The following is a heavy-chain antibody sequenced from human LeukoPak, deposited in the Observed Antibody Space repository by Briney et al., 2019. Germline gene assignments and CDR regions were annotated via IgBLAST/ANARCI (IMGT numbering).Heavy chain of an antibody. CDR3: ERDPSEYEWQRGWYRDF. CDR1: GFTFSNYG. Sequence: GGSLRLSCAASGFTFSNYGMSWFRQAPGKGLECVSTININADERHYADSVRGRFTISRDNSRSTLTLHMSNLRVGDTAVYYCERDPSEYEWQRGWYRDFWGQGSQVTVSS. D-gene: IGHD6-19*01. CDR2: ININADER. V-gene: IGHV3-23*01. J-gene: IGHJ4*02.